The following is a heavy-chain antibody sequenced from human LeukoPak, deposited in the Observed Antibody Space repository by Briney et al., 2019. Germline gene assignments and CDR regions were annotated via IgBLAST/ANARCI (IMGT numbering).Heavy chain of an antibody. CDR1: GYSISSGYY. Sequence: SETLSLTCTVSGYSISSGYYWCWLRQPPGKGLEWIGRIYHSGSTYYNPSFKGRVTISVDTSKTQFPLKLSSVTAADTAVYYCARAPGVFYDTLTGYGSGWFETWGQGTLVTVPS. V-gene: IGHV4-38-2*02. D-gene: IGHD3-9*01. CDR2: IYHSGST. J-gene: IGHJ5*02. CDR3: ARAPGVFYDTLTGYGSGWFET.